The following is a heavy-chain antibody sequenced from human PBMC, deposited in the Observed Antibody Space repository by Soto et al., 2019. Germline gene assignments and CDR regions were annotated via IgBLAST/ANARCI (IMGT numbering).Heavy chain of an antibody. CDR3: VRSKGGYSYGTPFDY. CDR1: GFTFSSYW. D-gene: IGHD5-18*01. J-gene: IGHJ4*02. Sequence: GGSLRLSCAASGFTFSSYWMHWVRQAPGKGPILVSRLNSDGSSTSYADSVKGRFTISRDNAENSLYLQMNSLRPEDTALYYCVRSKGGYSYGTPFDYWGQGTLVTVSS. V-gene: IGHV3-74*01. CDR2: LNSDGSST.